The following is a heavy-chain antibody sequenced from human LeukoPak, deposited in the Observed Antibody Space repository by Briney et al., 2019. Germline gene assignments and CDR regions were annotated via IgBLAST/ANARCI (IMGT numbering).Heavy chain of an antibody. D-gene: IGHD6-6*01. CDR1: GGSISSSSYY. CDR3: ARETRIAARPKVYYYYYYMDV. V-gene: IGHV4-39*07. Sequence: SETLSLTCTVSGGSISSSSYYWGWIRQPPGKGLEWIGSIYYSGSTYYNPSLKSRVTISVDTSKNQFSLKLSSVTAADTAVYYCARETRIAARPKVYYYYYYMDVWGKGTTVTVSS. J-gene: IGHJ6*03. CDR2: IYYSGST.